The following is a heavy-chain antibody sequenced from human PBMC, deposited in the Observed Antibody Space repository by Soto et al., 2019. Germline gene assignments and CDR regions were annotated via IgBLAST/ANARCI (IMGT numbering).Heavy chain of an antibody. J-gene: IGHJ4*02. D-gene: IGHD5-12*01. V-gene: IGHV1-8*01. Sequence: GASLKVSCKASGYTFTSYDINWVRQATGQGLEWMGWMNPNSGNTGYAQKFQGRVTMTRNTSISTAYMELSSLRSEDTAVYYCARGRRRWLQFDYWGQGTLVTVSS. CDR3: ARGRRRWLQFDY. CDR1: GYTFTSYD. CDR2: MNPNSGNT.